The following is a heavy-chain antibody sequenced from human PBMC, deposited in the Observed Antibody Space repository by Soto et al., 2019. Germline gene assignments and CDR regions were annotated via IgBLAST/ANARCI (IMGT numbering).Heavy chain of an antibody. D-gene: IGHD5-18*01. V-gene: IGHV3-30-3*01. CDR3: AREDTAMVGAGFAY. J-gene: IGHJ4*02. CDR2: ISYDGSNK. CDR1: GFTFSSYA. Sequence: QVQLVESGGGVVQPGRSLRLSCAASGFTFSSYAMHWVRQAPGKGLEWVAVISYDGSNKYYADSVKGRFTISRDNSKNTLYLLMNSLSGQDTAVYYCAREDTAMVGAGFAYWGQGTLVTVCS.